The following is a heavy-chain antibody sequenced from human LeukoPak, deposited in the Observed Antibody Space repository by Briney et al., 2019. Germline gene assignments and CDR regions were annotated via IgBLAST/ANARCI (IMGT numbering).Heavy chain of an antibody. Sequence: SETLSLTCTVSGGSISSSSYDWGWIRQPPGKGLEWIGSIYYSGSAYYNPSLKSRVTISVDTSKNQFSLKLSSVTAADTAVYYCARSRIQLWSFDYWGQGTLVTVSS. J-gene: IGHJ4*02. D-gene: IGHD5-18*01. CDR3: ARSRIQLWSFDY. V-gene: IGHV4-39*01. CDR2: IYYSGSA. CDR1: GGSISSSSYD.